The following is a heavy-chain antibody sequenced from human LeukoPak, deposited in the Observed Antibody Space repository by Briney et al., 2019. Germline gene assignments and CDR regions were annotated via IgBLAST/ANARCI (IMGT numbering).Heavy chain of an antibody. J-gene: IGHJ5*02. D-gene: IGHD2-8*01. Sequence: ASVKVSCKASGYTFTGYYMHWVRQAPGQGLEWMGWINPNSGGTNYAQKFQGRVTMTRDTSISTAYMEPSRLRSDDTAVYYCARDRGYCTNGVCSNWFDPWGQGTLVTVSS. CDR3: ARDRGYCTNGVCSNWFDP. CDR1: GYTFTGYY. CDR2: INPNSGGT. V-gene: IGHV1-2*02.